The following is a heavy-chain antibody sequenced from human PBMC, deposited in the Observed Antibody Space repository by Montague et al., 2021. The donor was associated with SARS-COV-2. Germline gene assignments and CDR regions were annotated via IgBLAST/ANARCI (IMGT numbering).Heavy chain of an antibody. CDR3: ATRPPYFARPLVPLLDF. D-gene: IGHD2/OR15-2a*01. V-gene: IGHV3-30*04. CDR2: ISTDGSNQ. CDR1: GFTFSTHA. Sequence: SLRLSCAASGFTFSTHAMHWVRQAPGKGPEWVAAISTDGSNQDFADSVKGRFTISRDNSKNTLYIQMNSLRVDDTAIYYCATRPPYFARPLVPLLDFWGQGTLVIVSS. J-gene: IGHJ4*02.